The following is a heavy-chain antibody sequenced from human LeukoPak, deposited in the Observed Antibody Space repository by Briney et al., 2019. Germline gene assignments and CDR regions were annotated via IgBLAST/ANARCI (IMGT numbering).Heavy chain of an antibody. V-gene: IGHV4-31*03. CDR1: GGSISGGGYY. CDR3: ASTVDSSGYYSFDY. CDR2: IYYSGST. J-gene: IGHJ4*02. Sequence: SETLSLTCTVSGGSISGGGYYWSWIRQHPGKGLEWIGYIYYSGSTYYNPSLKSRVTISVDTSKNQFSLKLSSVTAADTAVYYCASTVDSSGYYSFDYWGQGTLVTVSS. D-gene: IGHD3-22*01.